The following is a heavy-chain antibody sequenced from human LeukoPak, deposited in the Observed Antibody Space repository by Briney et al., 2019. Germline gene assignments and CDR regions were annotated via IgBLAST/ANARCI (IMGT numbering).Heavy chain of an antibody. CDR3: ARDEYGDYFDY. CDR2: IYTSGST. V-gene: IGHV4-4*07. J-gene: IGHJ4*02. Sequence: SETLSLTCTVSGGSISSYYWSWIRQPAGKGLEWIGRIYTSGSTNSNPSLKDRLTMSIDTSKNQLSLKLRSVTAADTAVYYCARDEYGDYFDYWGQGTLVTVSS. D-gene: IGHD4-17*01. CDR1: GGSISSYY.